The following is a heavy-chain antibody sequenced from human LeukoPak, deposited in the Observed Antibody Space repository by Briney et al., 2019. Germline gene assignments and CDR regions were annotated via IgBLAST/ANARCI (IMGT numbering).Heavy chain of an antibody. V-gene: IGHV3-30*04. Sequence: GGSLRLSCAASGFTFSRSAMHWVRQAPGKGLEWVAIISYDGGNKYYTDSVKGRFTISRDNSKNTLYLQMNSLRAEDTAVYFCVSLGYSSSSVRYWGQGTLVTVSS. CDR2: ISYDGGNK. CDR3: VSLGYSSSSVRY. J-gene: IGHJ4*02. CDR1: GFTFSRSA. D-gene: IGHD6-6*01.